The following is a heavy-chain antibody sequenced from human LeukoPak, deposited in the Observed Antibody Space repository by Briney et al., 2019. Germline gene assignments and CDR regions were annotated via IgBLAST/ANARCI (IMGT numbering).Heavy chain of an antibody. V-gene: IGHV3-30-3*01. D-gene: IGHD2-15*01. CDR2: ISYDGSSK. Sequence: GGSLRLSCAASGFTFSSYAIHWVRHAPGKGLDWVALISYDGSSKYYADSVKGRFTISRDSSTLYLQMNSLRTEDTAVYYCARGSVGTPPTFDYWGQGTLVTVSS. CDR1: GFTFSSYA. J-gene: IGHJ4*02. CDR3: ARGSVGTPPTFDY.